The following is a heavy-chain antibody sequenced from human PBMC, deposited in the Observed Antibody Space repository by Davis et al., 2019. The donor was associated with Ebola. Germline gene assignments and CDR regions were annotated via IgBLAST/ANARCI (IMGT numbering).Heavy chain of an antibody. Sequence: SETLSLTCTVSGGSISSSSYYWGWIRQPPGKGLEWIGSIYHSGSTNYNPSLKSRVTISVDKSKNQLSLNLSSVTAADTAVYYCARVPPDYWGQGILVTVSS. CDR2: IYHSGST. CDR3: ARVPPDY. V-gene: IGHV4-39*07. CDR1: GGSISSSSYY. J-gene: IGHJ4*02.